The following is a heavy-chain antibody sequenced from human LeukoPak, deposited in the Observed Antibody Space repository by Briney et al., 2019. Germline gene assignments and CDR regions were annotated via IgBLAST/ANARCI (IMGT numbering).Heavy chain of an antibody. CDR2: INHSGST. Sequence: SETLSLTCAVYGGSFSGYYWSWIRQPPGKGLEWIGEINHSGSTNYNPSLKSRVTISVDTSKNQFSLKLSSVTAADTAVYYCASKGYSSSWYSVHFDYWGQGTLVTVSS. CDR1: GGSFSGYY. D-gene: IGHD6-13*01. CDR3: ASKGYSSSWYSVHFDY. J-gene: IGHJ4*02. V-gene: IGHV4-34*01.